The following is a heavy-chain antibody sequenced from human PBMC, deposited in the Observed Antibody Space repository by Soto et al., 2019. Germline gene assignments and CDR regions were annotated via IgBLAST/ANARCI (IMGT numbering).Heavy chain of an antibody. CDR2: ISAYNGNT. V-gene: IGHV1-18*01. J-gene: IGHJ4*02. D-gene: IGHD3-22*01. Sequence: GSVKVSCKASGYTFTSYGISWVRQAPGQGLEWMGWISAYNGNTNYAQKLQGRVTMTTDTSTSTAYMELRSLRSDDTAVYYCAREGLVGGASNYYDSSGYTDFDYWGQGTLVTVSS. CDR3: AREGLVGGASNYYDSSGYTDFDY. CDR1: GYTFTSYG.